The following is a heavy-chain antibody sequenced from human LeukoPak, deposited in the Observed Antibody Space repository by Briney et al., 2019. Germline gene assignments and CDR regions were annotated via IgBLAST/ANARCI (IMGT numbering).Heavy chain of an antibody. CDR3: ARPTTVTMVDAFNI. V-gene: IGHV3-7*04. D-gene: IGHD4-17*01. CDR2: IKQDGSER. Sequence: GGSLRLSCAAAGFNFSSYWMTWVRQAPGKGLEWVANIKQDGSERYYVDSVKGRFTISRDNAKNSLYLQMNSLRAVDTAVYFCARPTTVTMVDAFNIWGLGTVVTVSS. J-gene: IGHJ3*02. CDR1: GFNFSSYW.